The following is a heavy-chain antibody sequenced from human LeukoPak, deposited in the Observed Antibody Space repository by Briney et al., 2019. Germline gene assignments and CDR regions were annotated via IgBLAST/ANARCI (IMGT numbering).Heavy chain of an antibody. J-gene: IGHJ4*02. CDR3: ARGVAYYYDSSGYNLDY. V-gene: IGHV4-59*01. Sequence: SETLSLTCNVSGGSISNYYWTWIRQPPGKGLEWIGYNYYSGSTNYNPSLKSRVTISVDTSKNQFSLKLSSVTAADTAVYYCARGVAYYYDSSGYNLDYWGQGALVTVSS. D-gene: IGHD3-22*01. CDR2: NYYSGST. CDR1: GGSISNYY.